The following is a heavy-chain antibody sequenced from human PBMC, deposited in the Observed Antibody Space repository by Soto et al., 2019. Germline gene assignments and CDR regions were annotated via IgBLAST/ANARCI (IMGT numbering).Heavy chain of an antibody. CDR1: GGTFSSYT. CDR3: ASFSYYDSSGYYYFFDY. CDR2: IIPILGIA. Sequence: ASVKVSCKASGGTFSSYTISWVRQAPGQGLEWMGRIIPILGIANYAQKFQGRVTITADKSTSTAYMELSSLRSEDTAVYYCASFSYYDSSGYYYFFDYWGQGTLVTVSS. D-gene: IGHD3-22*01. V-gene: IGHV1-69*02. J-gene: IGHJ4*02.